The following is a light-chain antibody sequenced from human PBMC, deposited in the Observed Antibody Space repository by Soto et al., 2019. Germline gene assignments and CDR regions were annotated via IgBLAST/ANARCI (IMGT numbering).Light chain of an antibody. Sequence: QPVLTQPPSVSAAPGQKVTISCSGSRSNIGNNYVAWYQQLPGTAPKLLISDNNQRPPGIPDRFSGSKSGTSATLGITGLQTGDEADYYCGSWDSSLSVVMFGGGTKLTVL. CDR3: GSWDSSLSVVM. J-gene: IGLJ3*02. CDR1: RSNIGNNY. V-gene: IGLV1-51*01. CDR2: DNN.